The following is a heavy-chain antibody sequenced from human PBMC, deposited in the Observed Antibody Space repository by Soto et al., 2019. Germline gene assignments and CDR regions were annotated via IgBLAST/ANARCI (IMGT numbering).Heavy chain of an antibody. V-gene: IGHV3-21*01. Sequence: GGSLRLSCAASGFTFSSYSMNWVRQAPGKGLEWVSSISSSSSYIYYADSVKGRFTISRDNAKNSLYLQMNSLRAEDTAVYCCARGGRVPAAMAYYYYYYGMDVWGQGTTVTVSS. CDR1: GFTFSSYS. D-gene: IGHD2-2*01. CDR3: ARGGRVPAAMAYYYYYYGMDV. J-gene: IGHJ6*02. CDR2: ISSSSSYI.